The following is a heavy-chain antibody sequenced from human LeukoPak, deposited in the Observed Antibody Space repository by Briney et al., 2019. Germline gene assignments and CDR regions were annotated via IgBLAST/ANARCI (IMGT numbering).Heavy chain of an antibody. J-gene: IGHJ4*02. V-gene: IGHV3-69-1*01. CDR2: IDTVDYT. D-gene: IGHD6-13*01. Sequence: GGSLRLSCATSGFSFSSTFLNWVRQAPGKGLQYVSSIDTVDYTYYADSVKGRFTISRDNAKNSLYLQMNSLRSEDTAVYFCATESSAALDYWGQGTLSPSPQ. CDR1: GFSFSSTF. CDR3: ATESSAALDY.